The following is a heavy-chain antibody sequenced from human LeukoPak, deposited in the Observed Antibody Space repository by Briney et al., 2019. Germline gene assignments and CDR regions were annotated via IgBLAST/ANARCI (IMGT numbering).Heavy chain of an antibody. V-gene: IGHV3-21*01. CDR2: ISSSRTYI. Sequence: GGSLRLSCAASGFTFSNYSMSWVRQAPGKGLEWVSSISSSRTYIYYADSLKGRFTISRDNAKNSLYLQMNSLGAEDTAVYYCARAKSDMVRGVIYYWGQGTLVTVSS. J-gene: IGHJ4*02. CDR1: GFTFSNYS. CDR3: ARAKSDMVRGVIYY. D-gene: IGHD3-10*01.